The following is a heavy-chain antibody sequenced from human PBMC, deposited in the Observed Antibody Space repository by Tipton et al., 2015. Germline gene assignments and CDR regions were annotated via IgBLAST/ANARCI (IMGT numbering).Heavy chain of an antibody. D-gene: IGHD4-23*01. V-gene: IGHV4-38-2*01. Sequence: TLSLTCAVSAYSISSDYYWGWIRQPPGKGLEWIGYTYYSGNTKYNPSLKSRVTISVDTSKNQFSLKLSSVTAADTAVYYCARARGRHGGLFDSWGQGILVTVSS. CDR2: TYYSGNT. CDR3: ARARGRHGGLFDS. J-gene: IGHJ4*02. CDR1: AYSISSDYY.